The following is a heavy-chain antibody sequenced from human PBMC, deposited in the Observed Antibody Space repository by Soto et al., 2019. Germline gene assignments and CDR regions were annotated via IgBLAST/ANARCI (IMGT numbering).Heavy chain of an antibody. V-gene: IGHV4-34*01. CDR3: ARGSTGDRSGAFDI. Sequence: SETLSLTCAVYGGSFSGYYWSWIRQPPGKGLEWIGEINHSGSTNYNPSLKSRLTISVDTSKNHFSLKLKSVTAADTAVYYCARGSTGDRSGAFDIWGQGTMVTVSS. J-gene: IGHJ3*02. CDR2: INHSGST. D-gene: IGHD7-27*01. CDR1: GGSFSGYY.